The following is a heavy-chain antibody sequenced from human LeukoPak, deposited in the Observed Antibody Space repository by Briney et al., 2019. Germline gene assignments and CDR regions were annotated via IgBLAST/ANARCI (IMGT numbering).Heavy chain of an antibody. D-gene: IGHD4-17*01. CDR1: GFTLSRYA. J-gene: IGHJ6*02. CDR3: AREGTVTTGYGMDV. CDR2: ISNGNSHT. Sequence: GGSLRLSCAASGFTLSRYAMKWVRQAPGGGLEWLSSISNGNSHTYYVDSVKGRFTISRDNAKNSLYQQMNSLRAEDTAVYYCAREGTVTTGYGMDVWGQGTTVTVSS. V-gene: IGHV3-21*01.